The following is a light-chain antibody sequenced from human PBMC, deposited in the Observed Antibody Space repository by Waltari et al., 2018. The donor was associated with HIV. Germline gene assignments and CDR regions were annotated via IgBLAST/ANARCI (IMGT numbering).Light chain of an antibody. CDR2: GAS. Sequence: EIVLTQSPATLSVSPGERANLPCRASQSVSSNLAWYQQKPGQGPRPLIYGASTRATGIPARFSGSGSGTEFTLTISSLQSEDFAVYYCQQDNNWPPLTFGGGTKVEIK. CDR1: QSVSSN. CDR3: QQDNNWPPLT. V-gene: IGKV3-15*01. J-gene: IGKJ4*01.